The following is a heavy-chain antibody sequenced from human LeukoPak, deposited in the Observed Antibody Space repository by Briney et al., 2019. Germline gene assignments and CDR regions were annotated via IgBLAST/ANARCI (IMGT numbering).Heavy chain of an antibody. V-gene: IGHV3-23*01. D-gene: IGHD2-15*01. CDR3: AKAPVTTCSGAYCYPFDY. J-gene: IGHJ4*02. CDR2: IFPSGGEI. CDR1: GFTFSTFA. Sequence: PGGSLRLSCAASGFTFSTFAMIWVRQPPGKGLEWVSSIFPSGGEIHYADSVKGRFTISRDSSKNTLYLQMNSLRAGDAAVYYCAKAPVTTCSGAYCYPFDYWSQGTLVTVSS.